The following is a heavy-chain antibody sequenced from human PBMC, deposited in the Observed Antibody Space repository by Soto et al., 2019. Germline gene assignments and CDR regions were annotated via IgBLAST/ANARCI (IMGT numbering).Heavy chain of an antibody. D-gene: IGHD6-25*01. V-gene: IGHV3-23*01. CDR2: ISGSGGST. CDR3: AKPSAPYYYYGMEV. CDR1: GFTFSSYA. Sequence: GGSLRLSCAASGFTFSSYAMSWVRQAPGKGLEWVSAISGSGGSTYYADSVKDRFTISRDNSKNTLYLQMNSLRAEDTAVYYCAKPSAPYYYYGMEVWGQGTTVTVSS. J-gene: IGHJ6*02.